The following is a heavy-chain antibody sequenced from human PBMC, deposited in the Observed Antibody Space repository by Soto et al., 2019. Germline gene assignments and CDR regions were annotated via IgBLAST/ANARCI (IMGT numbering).Heavy chain of an antibody. CDR1: GFSLRNARMG. Sequence: QVTLKESGPVLVKPTETLTLTCTVSGFSLRNARMGVSWIRQPPGKALEWLAHILSSDEKSYNTSLKGRHTPSKDTSKSAVVLTMTYVDPVDTATYICARMLAVNYYYSYVDVWAEGPTVTVSS. CDR2: ILSSDEK. J-gene: IGHJ6*03. CDR3: ARMLAVNYYYSYVDV. V-gene: IGHV2-26*01. D-gene: IGHD3-22*01.